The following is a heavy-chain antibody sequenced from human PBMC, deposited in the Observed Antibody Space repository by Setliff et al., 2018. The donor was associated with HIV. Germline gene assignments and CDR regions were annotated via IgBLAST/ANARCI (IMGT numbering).Heavy chain of an antibody. Sequence: GGSLRLSCAASGFSFSSYNMNWVRQAPGKGLEWVSYIAVSSGSTYYADSVKGRFTISRDNAKNSLYLQMNSLTAEDTAVYYCARDVSWRVRTYIDYWGQGALVTVSS. CDR1: GFSFSSYN. CDR2: IAVSSGST. J-gene: IGHJ4*02. CDR3: ARDVSWRVRTYIDY. V-gene: IGHV3-21*05. D-gene: IGHD3-3*01.